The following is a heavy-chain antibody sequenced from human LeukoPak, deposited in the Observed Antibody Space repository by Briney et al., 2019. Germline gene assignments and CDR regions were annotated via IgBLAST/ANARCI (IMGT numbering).Heavy chain of an antibody. Sequence: PGGSLRLSCAASGFTFSSYAMSWVRQAPGKGLEWVSAISGSGGSTYYADSMKGRFTISRDNSKNTLYLQMNSLRAEDTAVYYCAKEPPRHPITGTTWYDYWGQGTLVTVSS. CDR2: ISGSGGST. CDR1: GFTFSSYA. J-gene: IGHJ4*02. CDR3: AKEPPRHPITGTTWYDY. D-gene: IGHD1-7*01. V-gene: IGHV3-23*01.